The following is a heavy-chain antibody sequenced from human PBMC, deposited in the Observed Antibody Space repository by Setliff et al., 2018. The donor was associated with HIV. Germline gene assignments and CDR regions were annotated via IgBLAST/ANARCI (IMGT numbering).Heavy chain of an antibody. D-gene: IGHD3-22*01. J-gene: IGHJ6*03. CDR1: GGSFSGFY. V-gene: IGHV4-34*01. CDR2: INHSRRT. CDR3: ARGFSGDYLFTGYLDV. Sequence: PSETLSLTCAVYGGSFSGFYWNRIRQAPGKGLEWIGEINHSRRTKYNPSLKSRVTISVDTPKNQFSLKLSSVTAADTAFYYCARGFSGDYLFTGYLDVWGKGPRSPSP.